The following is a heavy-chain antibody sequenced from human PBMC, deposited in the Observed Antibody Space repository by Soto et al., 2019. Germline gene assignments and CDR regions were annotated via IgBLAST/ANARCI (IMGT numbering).Heavy chain of an antibody. D-gene: IGHD2-15*01. CDR2: IWYDASNK. CDR1: GFTFSSYG. CDR3: ASWGCSGGSCYVR. V-gene: IGHV3-33*01. Sequence: GGSLRLSCAASGFTFSSYGMHWVRQAPGKGLEWVAVIWYDASNKYYADSVKGRFTISRDNSKNTLYLQMNSLRAEDTAVYYCASWGCSGGSCYVRWGEGTLVTVSS. J-gene: IGHJ4*02.